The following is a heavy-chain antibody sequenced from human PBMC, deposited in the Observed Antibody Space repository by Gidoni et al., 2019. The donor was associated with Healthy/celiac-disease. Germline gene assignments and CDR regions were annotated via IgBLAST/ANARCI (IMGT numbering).Heavy chain of an antibody. Sequence: QLQLQESGPGLVKPSETLSLTCTVSGGSISSSSYYWGWIRQPPGKGLEWIGSIYYSGSTYYNPSLKSRVTISVDTSKNQFSLKLSSVTAADTAVYYCARPGDMAVAGENWFDPWGQGTLVTVSS. V-gene: IGHV4-39*01. D-gene: IGHD6-19*01. CDR2: IYYSGST. CDR3: ARPGDMAVAGENWFDP. J-gene: IGHJ5*02. CDR1: GGSISSSSYY.